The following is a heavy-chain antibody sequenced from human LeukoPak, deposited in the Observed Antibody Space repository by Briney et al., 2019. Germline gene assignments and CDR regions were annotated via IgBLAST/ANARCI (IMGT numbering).Heavy chain of an antibody. CDR1: GGSITNSSYY. CDR3: AKLGDGSSGWFHFDY. J-gene: IGHJ4*02. D-gene: IGHD6-19*01. CDR2: IYYSGTN. V-gene: IGHV4-39*07. Sequence: SETLSLTCTVSGGSITNSSYYWGWIRQPPGKGLEWVGSIYYSGTNYYNPSLKSRVSISVDTSKNQFSLNLRSVTAADTAVYYCAKLGDGSSGWFHFDYWGQGTLVTVSS.